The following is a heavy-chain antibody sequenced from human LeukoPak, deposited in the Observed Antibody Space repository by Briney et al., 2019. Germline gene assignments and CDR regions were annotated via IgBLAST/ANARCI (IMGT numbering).Heavy chain of an antibody. D-gene: IGHD6-13*01. V-gene: IGHV4-59*11. J-gene: IGHJ4*02. CDR1: GGSINSHY. CDR2: IFNRGST. Sequence: SETLSLTCTVSGGSINSHYWSWIRQPPGKRLEWIGYIFNRGSTNYNPSLRSRVSMSVDTYRDQYSLRLSSVTAADTAIYYCASRPAGTTWYGIFDYWSQGTLVTVSS. CDR3: ASRPAGTTWYGIFDY.